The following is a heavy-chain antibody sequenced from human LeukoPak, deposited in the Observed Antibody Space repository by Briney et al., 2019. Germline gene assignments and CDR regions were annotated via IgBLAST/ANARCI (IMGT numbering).Heavy chain of an antibody. J-gene: IGHJ5*02. V-gene: IGHV1-8*01. CDR2: MNPNSGNT. CDR3: ARGEAYYYDSSGYYSISRWFDP. CDR1: RYTFTSYD. D-gene: IGHD3-22*01. Sequence: ASVKVSCKASRYTFTSYDINWVRQATGQGLEWMGWMNPNSGNTGYAQKFQGRVTMTRNTSISTAYMELSSLRSEDTAVYYCARGEAYYYDSSGYYSISRWFDPWGQGTLVTVSS.